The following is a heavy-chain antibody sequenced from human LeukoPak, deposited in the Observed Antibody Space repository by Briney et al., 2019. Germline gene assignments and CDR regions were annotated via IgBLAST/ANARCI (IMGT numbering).Heavy chain of an antibody. D-gene: IGHD2-2*02. J-gene: IGHJ5*02. V-gene: IGHV1-69*13. CDR3: ARERYTISETYWFDP. CDR1: GGTFSSYA. CDR2: IIPIFGTA. Sequence: SVKVSCKASGGTFSSYAISWVRQAPGQGLEWMGGIIPIFGTANYARKFQGRVTITADESTSTAYMELRSLRSDDTAVYYCARERYTISETYWFDPWGQGTLVTVSS.